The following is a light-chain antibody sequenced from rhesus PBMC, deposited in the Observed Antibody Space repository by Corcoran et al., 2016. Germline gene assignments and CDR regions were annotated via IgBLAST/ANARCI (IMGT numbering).Light chain of an antibody. V-gene: IGKV3-10*01. CDR2: GAT. CDR1: QSVSSY. J-gene: IGKJ4*01. CDR3: YQHSSGLT. Sequence: QVILTQSPATLSLSPGERATLSCRASQSVSSYLAWYQQKPGQAPRLLIYGATSRATGIPDRFSGSGSGTDVTPTINSLEPEDVGVYHCYQHSSGLTFGGGTKVEIK.